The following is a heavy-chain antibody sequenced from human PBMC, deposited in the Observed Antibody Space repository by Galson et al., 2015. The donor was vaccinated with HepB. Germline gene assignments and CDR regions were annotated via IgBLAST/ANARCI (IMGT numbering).Heavy chain of an antibody. CDR1: GFTFSSYS. Sequence: SLRLSCAASGFTFSSYSMNWVRQAPGKGLEWVSYISSSSSTIYYADSVKGRFTISRDNAKNSLYLQMNSLRAEDTAVYYCVRDDGSYLGGFDYWGQGTLVTVSS. V-gene: IGHV3-48*01. D-gene: IGHD1-26*01. CDR2: ISSSSSTI. CDR3: VRDDGSYLGGFDY. J-gene: IGHJ4*02.